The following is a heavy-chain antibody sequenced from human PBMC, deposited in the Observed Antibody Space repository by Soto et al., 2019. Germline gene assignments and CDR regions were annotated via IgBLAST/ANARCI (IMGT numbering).Heavy chain of an antibody. CDR3: ARGPGYCSSTSCPGPFDAFDI. V-gene: IGHV1-3*01. J-gene: IGHJ3*02. CDR2: INAGNGNT. D-gene: IGHD2-2*01. CDR1: GYTFTSYA. Sequence: GASVKVSCKASGYTFTSYAMHWVRQAPGQRLEWMGWINAGNGNTKYSQKFQGRVTITRDTSASTAYMELSSLRSEDTAVYYCARGPGYCSSTSCPGPFDAFDIWGQGTMVTVSS.